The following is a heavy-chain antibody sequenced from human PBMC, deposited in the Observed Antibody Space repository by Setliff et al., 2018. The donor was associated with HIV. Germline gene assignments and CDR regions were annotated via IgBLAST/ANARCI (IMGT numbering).Heavy chain of an antibody. CDR2: MHHSGNT. V-gene: IGHV4-38-2*02. CDR1: SYSISSVHS. D-gene: IGHD6-19*01. Sequence: PSETLSLTCDVSSYSISSVHSWGWIRQPPGKRLEWIGTMHHSGNTHYKPSLKGRVTVSLDTSKKQLSLKLRSVTAADTAVYYCAKELNEQWDGTCYFDYWGQGTLVTVSS. J-gene: IGHJ4*02. CDR3: AKELNEQWDGTCYFDY.